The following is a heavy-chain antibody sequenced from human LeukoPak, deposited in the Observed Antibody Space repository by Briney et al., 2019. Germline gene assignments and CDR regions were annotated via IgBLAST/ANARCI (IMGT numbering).Heavy chain of an antibody. D-gene: IGHD1-14*01. Sequence: SEPLSLTCTVSLDSTTSNFWSWVRQPPGKGLEWIGEIHRSGSPNYNPSLQSRVTISMDRSRNQIALDLSSVTAADTAVYYCAREILGCFNPGAYWGQGTLVTVSS. CDR1: LDSTTSNF. J-gene: IGHJ4*02. CDR3: AREILGCFNPGAY. CDR2: IHRSGSP. V-gene: IGHV4-4*02.